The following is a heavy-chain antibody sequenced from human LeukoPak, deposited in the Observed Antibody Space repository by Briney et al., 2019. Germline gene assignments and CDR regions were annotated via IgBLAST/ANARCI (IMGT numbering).Heavy chain of an antibody. V-gene: IGHV3-30*18. D-gene: IGHD4/OR15-4a*01. Sequence: PGGSLRLSWVASGFTFSNYYMHWVRQAPGKGLEWVAIISDDGERKFYADPVRGRITISRDKSKNTLFLQMNSLRADDTAVYFCAKDLSGHWCIDYWGQGTLVTVSS. J-gene: IGHJ4*02. CDR2: ISDDGERK. CDR1: GFTFSNYY. CDR3: AKDLSGHWCIDY.